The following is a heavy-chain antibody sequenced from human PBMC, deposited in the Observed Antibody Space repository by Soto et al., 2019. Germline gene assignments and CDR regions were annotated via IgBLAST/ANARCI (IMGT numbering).Heavy chain of an antibody. J-gene: IGHJ5*01. CDR3: ARDKYQLLSSVSWLDS. CDR1: RSSISDDSY. D-gene: IGHD2-2*01. V-gene: IGHV4-30-4*01. Sequence: SETLSLTCTVPRSSISDDSYWSWIRQTPGKGLEWIGYIYHTGNTYYNPSLRSRVSISVDKSKSQFSLKLISVTAADTAVYFCARDKYQLLSSVSWLDSWGQGTLVTVSS. CDR2: IYHTGNT.